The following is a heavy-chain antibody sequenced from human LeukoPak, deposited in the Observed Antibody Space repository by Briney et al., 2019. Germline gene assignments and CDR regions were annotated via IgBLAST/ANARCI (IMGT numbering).Heavy chain of an antibody. CDR2: ISYDRSNK. D-gene: IGHD6-19*01. J-gene: IGHJ4*02. CDR3: AKETGVAVADPYFDY. V-gene: IGHV3-30*18. Sequence: GGSLRLSCAASGFTFSSYGTHWVPQAPGKGREGVTVISYDRSNKYYTDSVRGRFTISRDNSKNTLYLQMNSLRAEDTAVYYCAKETGVAVADPYFDYSGQGTLVTVSS. CDR1: GFTFSSYG.